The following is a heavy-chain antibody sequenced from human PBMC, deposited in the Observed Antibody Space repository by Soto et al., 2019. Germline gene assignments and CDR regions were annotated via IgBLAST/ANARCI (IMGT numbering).Heavy chain of an antibody. CDR2: INHSGST. Sequence: QVQLQQWGAGLLKPSETLSLTCAVYGGSFSGYYWSWIRQPPGKGLEWIGEINHSGSTNYNPSLKSRVTISVDTSKNQFSLKLSSVTAADTAVYYCARGKARYYDSSGYNYWGQGTLVTVSS. CDR3: ARGKARYYDSSGYNY. CDR1: GGSFSGYY. D-gene: IGHD3-22*01. V-gene: IGHV4-34*01. J-gene: IGHJ4*02.